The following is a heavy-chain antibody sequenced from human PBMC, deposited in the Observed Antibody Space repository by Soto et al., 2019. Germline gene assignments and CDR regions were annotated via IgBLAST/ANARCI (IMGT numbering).Heavy chain of an antibody. D-gene: IGHD3-9*01. CDR1: DDSINRDKYY. Sequence: QLQLQESGPGLVKPSETLSLTCSVSDDSINRDKYYWGWIRQPPGKGLEWIGSIYYRGNAYYNPSIQTRVTISLDQSKSQFSLKLNSVTAADSAVYFCARLEGLATISYYFDFWGPGALVTVSS. J-gene: IGHJ4*02. CDR2: IYYRGNA. V-gene: IGHV4-39*01. CDR3: ARLEGLATISYYFDF.